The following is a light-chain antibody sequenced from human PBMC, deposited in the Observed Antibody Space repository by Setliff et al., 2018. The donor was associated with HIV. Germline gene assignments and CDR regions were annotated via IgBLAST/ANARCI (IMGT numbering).Light chain of an antibody. CDR1: SGDVGGYNY. Sequence: QSVLTQPASVSGSPGQSITISCTGTSGDVGGYNYVSWYQQHPGKAPKLIIYEVTNRPSGVSDRFSGSKSVNTASLTISGLQTEDEADYYCNSYTTSGTRVFGTGTKVTVL. V-gene: IGLV2-14*01. CDR2: EVT. J-gene: IGLJ1*01. CDR3: NSYTTSGTRV.